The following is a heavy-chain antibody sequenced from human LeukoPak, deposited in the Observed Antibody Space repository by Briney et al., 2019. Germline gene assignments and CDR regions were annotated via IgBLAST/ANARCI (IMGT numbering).Heavy chain of an antibody. V-gene: IGHV1-18*01. Sequence: ASVKVSCKASGYTFTSYGISWVRQAPGQGLEWMGWISAYNGNTNYAQKLQGRVTMTTDTSTSTAYTELRSLRSDDTAVYYCAGDSVGWEEGMYYFDYWGQGTLVTVSS. CDR2: ISAYNGNT. J-gene: IGHJ4*02. CDR1: GYTFTSYG. CDR3: AGDSVGWEEGMYYFDY. D-gene: IGHD1-26*01.